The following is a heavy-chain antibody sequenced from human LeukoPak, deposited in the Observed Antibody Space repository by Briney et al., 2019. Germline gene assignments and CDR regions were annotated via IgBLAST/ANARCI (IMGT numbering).Heavy chain of an antibody. Sequence: ASVKVSCKASGYTLTSYYMHWVRQAPGQGLEWMGIINPSGGSTSYAQKFQGRVTMTRDTSTSTVYMELSSLRSEDTVVYYCAEDRSGWYSMDYWGQGTLVTVSS. CDR2: INPSGGST. J-gene: IGHJ4*02. CDR3: AEDRSGWYSMDY. CDR1: GYTLTSYY. V-gene: IGHV1-46*01. D-gene: IGHD6-19*01.